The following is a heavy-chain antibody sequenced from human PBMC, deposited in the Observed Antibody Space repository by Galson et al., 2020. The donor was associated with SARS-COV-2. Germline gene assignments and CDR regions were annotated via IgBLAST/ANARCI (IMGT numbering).Heavy chain of an antibody. J-gene: IGHJ6*02. CDR2: ISGSTSYK. Sequence: GGSLRLSCAASGFTFNIYYLSWVRQAPGKGLEWVSSISGSTSYKYYADSVKGRFTISRDNAKSSLFLQLDSLRTEDTAVYYCARYMHCPNGVCRFYGLDVWGHGTTVTVSS. D-gene: IGHD2-8*01. CDR3: ARYMHCPNGVCRFYGLDV. CDR1: GFTFNIYY. V-gene: IGHV3-21*06.